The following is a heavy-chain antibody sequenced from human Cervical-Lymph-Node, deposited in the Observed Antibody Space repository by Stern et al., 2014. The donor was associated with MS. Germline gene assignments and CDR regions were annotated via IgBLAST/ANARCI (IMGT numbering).Heavy chain of an antibody. V-gene: IGHV7-4-1*01. CDR2: INTQTGDS. CDR3: AVVGTESFDS. D-gene: IGHD6-13*01. J-gene: IGHJ4*02. Sequence: VQLVESGSELKKPGASAKVSCKASGYTFTRYSMIWVRQAPGQGLEWMGWINTQTGDSAYAQGFTGRFVFSLDTSVSTSFLQIGSLKAEDTAVYYCAVVGTESFDSWGQGTLVTVSS. CDR1: GYTFTRYS.